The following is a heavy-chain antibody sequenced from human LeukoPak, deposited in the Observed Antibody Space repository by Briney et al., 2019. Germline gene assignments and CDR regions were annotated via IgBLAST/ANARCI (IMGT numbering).Heavy chain of an antibody. CDR1: GYTFTGYY. Sequence: ASVKVSCKASGYTFTGYYMHWVRQAPGQGLEWMGWINPNSGGTNYAQKFQGWVTMTRDTSISTAYMELSSLRSEDTAVYYCARGPFPTFYDSSGYYWAYWGQGTLVTVSS. V-gene: IGHV1-2*04. CDR3: ARGPFPTFYDSSGYYWAY. D-gene: IGHD3-22*01. CDR2: INPNSGGT. J-gene: IGHJ4*02.